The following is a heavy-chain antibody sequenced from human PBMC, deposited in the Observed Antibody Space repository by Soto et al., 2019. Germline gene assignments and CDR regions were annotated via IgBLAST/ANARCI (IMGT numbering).Heavy chain of an antibody. CDR3: ARDLGPDYGMDV. CDR1: GFTVSSNY. V-gene: IGHV3-53*01. Sequence: HPGGSLRLSCAAPGFTVSSNYMSWVRQAPGKGLEWVSVIYSGGSTYYADSVKGRFTISRDNSKNTLYLQMNSLRAEDTAVYYCARDLGPDYGMDVWGQGTTVTVSS. J-gene: IGHJ6*02. CDR2: IYSGGST.